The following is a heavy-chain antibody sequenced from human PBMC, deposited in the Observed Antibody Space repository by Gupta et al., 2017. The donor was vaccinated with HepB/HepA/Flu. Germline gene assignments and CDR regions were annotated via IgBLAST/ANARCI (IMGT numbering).Heavy chain of an antibody. V-gene: IGHV3-7*01. CDR2: IKEDGSEK. J-gene: IGHJ4*02. D-gene: IGHD6-19*01. Sequence: EVQLVQSGGGLVQPGGSLRLSCAASGFTFSSYWMTWVRQAPGKGLEWLANIKEDGSEKYHMDSVKGRFTISRDNAKNSLYLHMSALRAEDTAVYYCARDRWQWLMDYWGQGTLVTVSS. CDR1: GFTFSSYW. CDR3: ARDRWQWLMDY.